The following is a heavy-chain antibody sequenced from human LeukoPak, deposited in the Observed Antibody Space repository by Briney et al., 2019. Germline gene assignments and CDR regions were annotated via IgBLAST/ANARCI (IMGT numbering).Heavy chain of an antibody. J-gene: IGHJ4*02. CDR1: GYSISSGYY. V-gene: IGHV4-38-2*02. Sequence: PSETLSLTCTVSGYSISSGYYWGWIRQPPGKGLEWIGSIYHSGSTYYNPSLKSRVTISVDTSKNQFSLKLSSVTAADTAVYYCARSGTKYYDYVWGSYHLGPFDYWGQGTLVTVSS. D-gene: IGHD3-16*02. CDR3: ARSGTKYYDYVWGSYHLGPFDY. CDR2: IYHSGST.